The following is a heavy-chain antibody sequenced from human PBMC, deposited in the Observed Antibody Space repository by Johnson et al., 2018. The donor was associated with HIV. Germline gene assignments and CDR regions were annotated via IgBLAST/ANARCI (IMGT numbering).Heavy chain of an antibody. J-gene: IGHJ3*02. Sequence: MLLVESGGGLVKPGGSLRLSCAASRFSFSSYWMHWVRQAPGKGLVWVSRINSDGSSTNYADSVKGRFTISRDNAKNTLYLQMNSLRAEDTAVYYCARGGNRYYNFWSGYYRDAFDIWGQGTMVTVSS. CDR3: ARGGNRYYNFWSGYYRDAFDI. D-gene: IGHD3-3*01. V-gene: IGHV3-74*02. CDR2: INSDGSST. CDR1: RFSFSSYW.